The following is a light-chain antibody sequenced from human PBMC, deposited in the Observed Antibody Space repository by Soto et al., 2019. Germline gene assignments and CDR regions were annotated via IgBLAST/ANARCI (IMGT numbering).Light chain of an antibody. Sequence: IPLTQSPAILSLSPGERATLSCTASQSVDTYIAWYQQRPGQPPRLLIHDTSHRAIGVPARFRGSGSGTDFTLTITSLEPEDFGVYFDEQRRNWVSFGPGTRL. CDR2: DTS. CDR1: QSVDTY. V-gene: IGKV3-11*01. J-gene: IGKJ3*01. CDR3: EQRRNWVS.